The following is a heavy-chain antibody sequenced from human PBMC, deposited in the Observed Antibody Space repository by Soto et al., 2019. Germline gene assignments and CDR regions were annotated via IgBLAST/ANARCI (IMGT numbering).Heavy chain of an antibody. V-gene: IGHV4-34*01. CDR1: GGSFNNYF. D-gene: IGHD6-13*01. Sequence: QVQLQQWGSGLLKPSETLSLTCGVFGGSFNNYFWSWIRQAPRKELEWIWEINHTGSTNYNPSLKSRVTIAVDTSKKQFSLRLTSVTAAATATYYCASQVGVPSNWVGVAWGQGSRVTVSS. CDR2: INHTGST. J-gene: IGHJ5*02. CDR3: ASQVGVPSNWVGVA.